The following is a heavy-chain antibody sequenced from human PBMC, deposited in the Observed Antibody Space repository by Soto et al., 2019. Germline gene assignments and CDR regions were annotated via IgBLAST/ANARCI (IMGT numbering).Heavy chain of an antibody. J-gene: IGHJ4*02. CDR2: IDYSGST. D-gene: IGHD6-25*01. CDR3: AREWGGSPDY. V-gene: IGHV4-59*01. Sequence: QVQLQESGPGLVKPSETLSLTCTVSGGSISSYYWSWIRQPPGKGLEWIGYIDYSGSTNYNPSLKSRVTISVDTSKNQFSLKLSSVTAADTAVYYCAREWGGSPDYWGQGTLVTVSS. CDR1: GGSISSYY.